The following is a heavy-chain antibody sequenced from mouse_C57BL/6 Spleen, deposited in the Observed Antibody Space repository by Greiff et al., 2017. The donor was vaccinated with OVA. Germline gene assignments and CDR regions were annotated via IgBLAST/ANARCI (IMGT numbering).Heavy chain of an antibody. Sequence: QVQLKQSGPELVKPGASVKISCKASGYAFSSSWMNWVKQRPGKGLEWIGRIYPGDGDTNYNGKFKGKATLTADKSSSTAYMQLSSLTSEDSAVYFCARASYYYGSDWYFDVWGTGTTVTVSS. D-gene: IGHD1-1*01. CDR2: IYPGDGDT. J-gene: IGHJ1*03. CDR1: GYAFSSSW. CDR3: ARASYYYGSDWYFDV. V-gene: IGHV1-82*01.